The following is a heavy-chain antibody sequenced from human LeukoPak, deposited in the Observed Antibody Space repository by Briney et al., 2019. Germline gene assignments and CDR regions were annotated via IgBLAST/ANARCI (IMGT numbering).Heavy chain of an antibody. Sequence: PGGSLRLSCAASGFTFSRYGMSWVRQAPGKGLEWVSYISRSGSTIYYADSVKGRFTISRDNAKNSLYLQMNRLRAEDTAVYYCASLVGRRSMVRGVMNPDSWGQGTLVTVSS. V-gene: IGHV3-48*03. CDR1: GFTFSRYG. D-gene: IGHD3-10*01. J-gene: IGHJ5*01. CDR3: ASLVGRRSMVRGVMNPDS. CDR2: ISRSGSTI.